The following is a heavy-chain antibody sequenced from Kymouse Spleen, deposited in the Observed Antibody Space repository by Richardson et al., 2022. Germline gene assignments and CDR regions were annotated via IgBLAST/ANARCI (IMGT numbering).Heavy chain of an antibody. Sequence: QVQLQESGPGLVKPSGTLSLTCAVSGGSISSSNWWSWVRQPPGKGLEWIGEIYHSGSTNYNPSLKSRVTISVDKSKNQFSLKLSSVTAADTAVYYCARGYCTNGVCYTDYYYGMDVWGQGTTVTVSS. J-gene: IGHJ6*02. CDR2: IYHSGST. D-gene: IGHD2-8*01. V-gene: IGHV4-4*02. CDR1: GGSISSSNW. CDR3: ARGYCTNGVCYTDYYYGMDV.